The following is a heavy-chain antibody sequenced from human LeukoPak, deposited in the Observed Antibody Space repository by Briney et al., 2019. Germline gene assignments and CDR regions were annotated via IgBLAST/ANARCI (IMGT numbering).Heavy chain of an antibody. J-gene: IGHJ6*03. CDR2: ISTVSTYT. CDR1: GFTFSDYS. CDR3: ARDGSGFYLYNYMDV. D-gene: IGHD6-25*01. V-gene: IGHV3-21*01. Sequence: GGSLRLSCAPSGFTFSDYSMNWVRQAPGKGLEWVASISTVSTYTFYADSVKGRFTISRDNVRNSLYVQMSSLGAEDTAVYYCARDGSGFYLYNYMDVWGKGTTVTVSS.